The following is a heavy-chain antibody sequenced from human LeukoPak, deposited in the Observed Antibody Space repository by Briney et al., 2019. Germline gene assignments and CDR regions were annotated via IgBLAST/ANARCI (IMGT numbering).Heavy chain of an antibody. J-gene: IGHJ4*02. V-gene: IGHV3-74*03. Sequence: PGGSLRLSCAASGFTFSDYWMHWVRQVPGKGLVWVSRINTSGSSTTYADSVKGRFTISRDNAKNTLYLQMDSLGAEDTGVYYCARSNHADDFWGQGTLVTVSS. CDR3: ARSNHADDF. CDR2: INTSGSST. D-gene: IGHD1-14*01. CDR1: GFTFSDYW.